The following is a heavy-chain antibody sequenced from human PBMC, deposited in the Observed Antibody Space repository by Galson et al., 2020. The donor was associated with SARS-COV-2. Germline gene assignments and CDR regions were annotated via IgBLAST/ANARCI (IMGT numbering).Heavy chain of an antibody. D-gene: IGHD2-8*02. V-gene: IGHV3-23*01. CDR3: AKGSEVRTAWCPTNY. Sequence: GESLKISCAASGFNFRNYDMTWVRQAPGKGLEWVSSISTTGTSTYYADSVKGRFTISRDNSKDTLYLQINSLRVEDTAVYYCAKGSEVRTAWCPTNYWGQGTLVTVSS. CDR2: ISTTGTST. J-gene: IGHJ4*02. CDR1: GFNFRNYD.